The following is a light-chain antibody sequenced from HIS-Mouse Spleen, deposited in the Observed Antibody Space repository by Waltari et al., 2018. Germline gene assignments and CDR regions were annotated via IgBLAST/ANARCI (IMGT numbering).Light chain of an antibody. J-gene: IGKJ1*01. V-gene: IGKV3-20*01. Sequence: EIVLTQSPGTLSLSPGERATLSCRASQSVSSSYLAWYQQKPGQAPRLRIYGASSRATGIPDRFSGSGSGTDFTLTISRLEPEDFAVYYCQQYGSSPRRTFGQGTKVEIK. CDR1: QSVSSSY. CDR2: GAS. CDR3: QQYGSSPRRT.